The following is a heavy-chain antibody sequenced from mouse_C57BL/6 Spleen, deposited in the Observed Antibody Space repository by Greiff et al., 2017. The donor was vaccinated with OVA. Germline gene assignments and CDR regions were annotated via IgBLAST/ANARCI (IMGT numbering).Heavy chain of an antibody. Sequence: VQRVESGAELVKPGASVKISCKASGYAFSSYWMNWVKQRPGKGLEWIGQIYPGDGDTNYNGKFKGKATLTADKSSSTAYMQLSSLTSEDSAVYFCAREEKRYDGYPYWYFDVWGTGTTVTVSS. V-gene: IGHV1-80*01. J-gene: IGHJ1*03. CDR3: AREEKRYDGYPYWYFDV. D-gene: IGHD2-3*01. CDR2: IYPGDGDT. CDR1: GYAFSSYW.